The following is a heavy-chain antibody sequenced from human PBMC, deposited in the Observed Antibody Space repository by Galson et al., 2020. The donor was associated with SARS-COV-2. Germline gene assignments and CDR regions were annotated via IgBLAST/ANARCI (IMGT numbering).Heavy chain of an antibody. D-gene: IGHD3-22*01. V-gene: IGHV5-51*01. Sequence: GASLKISCQGSEYSFRSYWIAWVRQMPGKGLEWVGIIYPGDSETRYSPSFEGHVTISADKSFSNAYLEWSSLKASDSAIYFCARDREYDNRFGAFDIWGQGTMVTVSS. CDR2: IYPGDSET. J-gene: IGHJ3*02. CDR3: ARDREYDNRFGAFDI. CDR1: EYSFRSYW.